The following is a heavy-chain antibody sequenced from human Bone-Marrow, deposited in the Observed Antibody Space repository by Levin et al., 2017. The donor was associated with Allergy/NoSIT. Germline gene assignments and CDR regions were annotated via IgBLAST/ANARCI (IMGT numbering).Heavy chain of an antibody. Sequence: SQTLSLTCTVSGGSISNYYWTWIRQPPGKGLEWIGYIFHTGNTYSNPSLKSRVTISVDTPKNQFSLKLTSATTADTAVYYCARDRNYGGNPYGLDVWGQGTTVTVSS. D-gene: IGHD4-23*01. CDR2: IFHTGNT. V-gene: IGHV4-59*01. CDR3: ARDRNYGGNPYGLDV. J-gene: IGHJ6*02. CDR1: GGSISNYY.